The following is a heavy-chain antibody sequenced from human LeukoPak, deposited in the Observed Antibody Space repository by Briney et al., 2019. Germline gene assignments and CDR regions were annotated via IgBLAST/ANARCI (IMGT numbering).Heavy chain of an antibody. J-gene: IGHJ5*02. CDR3: ARDNSVGDNAWWFDP. CDR1: GGTFSSYA. V-gene: IGHV1-46*01. Sequence: ASVKVSCKASGGTFSSYAISWVRQAPGQGLEWMGLINPTGGSTGYAQKFQGRVTMTRDMSTSTDYMELSSLRSEDTAIYYRARDNSVGDNAWWFDPWGQGTLVTVSS. D-gene: IGHD1-26*01. CDR2: INPTGGST.